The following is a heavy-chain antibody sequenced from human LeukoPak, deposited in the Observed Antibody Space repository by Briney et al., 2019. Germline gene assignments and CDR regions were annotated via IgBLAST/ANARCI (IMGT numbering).Heavy chain of an antibody. V-gene: IGHV3-15*01. D-gene: IGHD3-10*01. J-gene: IGHJ4*02. CDR1: GFTFDDYG. CDR2: IKSTTEGETT. Sequence: GGSLRLSCAASGFTFDDYGMSWVRQAPGKGLEWVGLIKSTTEGETTDYATPVKGRFTISRDDSKNTLYLQMNSLKTEDTAVYYCTSNMVQWGQGTLVTASS. CDR3: TSNMVQ.